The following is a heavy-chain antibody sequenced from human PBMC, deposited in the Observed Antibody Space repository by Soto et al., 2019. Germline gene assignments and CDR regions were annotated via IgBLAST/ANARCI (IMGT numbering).Heavy chain of an antibody. CDR3: ARYCSGGSCYDY. CDR2: IYSGDSA. CDR1: GFTVSSNY. Sequence: EVQLVESGGGLVQPGGSLRLSCAASGFTVSSNYMSWVRQAPGKGLEWVSVIYSGDSAYYADSVKGRFTISRDSSKNTLYLQMNSLIAEDTAVYYCARYCSGGSCYDYWGQGTLVTVSS. J-gene: IGHJ4*02. V-gene: IGHV3-66*01. D-gene: IGHD2-15*01.